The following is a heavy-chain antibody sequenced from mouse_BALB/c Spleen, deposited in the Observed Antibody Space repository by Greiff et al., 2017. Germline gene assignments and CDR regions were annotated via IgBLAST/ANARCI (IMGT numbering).Heavy chain of an antibody. Sequence: EVQLQQSGAELVRSGASVKLSCTASGFNIKDYYMHWVKQRPEQGLEWIGWIDPENGDTEYAPKFQGKATMTADTSSNTAYLQLSSLTSEDTAVYYCNALIYYDYAVDYWGQGTTLTVSS. V-gene: IGHV14-4*02. CDR3: NALIYYDYAVDY. J-gene: IGHJ2*01. CDR1: GFNIKDYY. CDR2: IDPENGDT. D-gene: IGHD2-4*01.